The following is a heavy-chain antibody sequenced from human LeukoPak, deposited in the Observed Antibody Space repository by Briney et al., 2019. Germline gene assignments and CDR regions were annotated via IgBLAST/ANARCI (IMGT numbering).Heavy chain of an antibody. CDR3: ARIRRLWFGESGWFDP. CDR1: GGSISSYY. CDR2: IYYSGST. V-gene: IGHV4-59*12. J-gene: IGHJ5*02. D-gene: IGHD3-10*01. Sequence: KPSETLSLTCTVSGGSISSYYWSWIRQPPGKGLEWIGYIYYSGSTNYNPSLKSRVTISVDTSKNQFSLKLSSVTAADTAVYYCARIRRLWFGESGWFDPWGQGTLVTVSS.